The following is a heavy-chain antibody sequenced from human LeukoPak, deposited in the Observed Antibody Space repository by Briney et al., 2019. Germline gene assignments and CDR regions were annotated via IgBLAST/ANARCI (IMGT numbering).Heavy chain of an antibody. D-gene: IGHD2-15*01. Sequence: GESLKISSKDSGYRFSSYWIAWVRQMPGKGLEYIGIIYPGDSDIRYSPSFQGQVTISADKSISTAYLQWSSLKASDTAMYYCARQEYCSGGSCYTWFDPWGQGTLVTVSS. V-gene: IGHV5-51*01. CDR2: IYPGDSDI. J-gene: IGHJ5*02. CDR1: GYRFSSYW. CDR3: ARQEYCSGGSCYTWFDP.